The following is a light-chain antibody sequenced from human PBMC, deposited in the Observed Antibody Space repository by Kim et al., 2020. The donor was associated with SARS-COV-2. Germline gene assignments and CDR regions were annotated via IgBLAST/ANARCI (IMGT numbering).Light chain of an antibody. CDR1: SGSIASNY. CDR3: QSYDSSKKGV. CDR2: EDN. Sequence: NFMLTQPHSVSESPGKTVTISCTRSSGSIASNYVQWYQQRPGSSPTTVIYEDNQRPSGVPDRFSGSIDSSSNSASLTISGLKTGDEADYYCQSYDSSKKGVFGGGTKVTVL. J-gene: IGLJ3*02. V-gene: IGLV6-57*01.